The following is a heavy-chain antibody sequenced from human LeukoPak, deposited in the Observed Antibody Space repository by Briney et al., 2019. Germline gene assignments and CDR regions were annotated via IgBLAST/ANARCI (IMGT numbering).Heavy chain of an antibody. V-gene: IGHV3-23*01. D-gene: IGHD6-19*01. CDR3: AKGSGSARPYYFDF. Sequence: RAGGSLRLSCAASGFTFSNYVMSWVRQAPGKGLEWVSAISGNSGSTYYADSVKGRFTISRDNSKNTVYLQMNSVRAEDTAVYYCAKGSGSARPYYFDFWGQGTLVTVSS. CDR1: GFTFSNYV. J-gene: IGHJ4*02. CDR2: ISGNSGST.